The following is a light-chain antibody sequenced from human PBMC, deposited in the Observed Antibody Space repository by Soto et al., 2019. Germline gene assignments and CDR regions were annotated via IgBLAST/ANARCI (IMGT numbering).Light chain of an antibody. CDR2: SSS. V-gene: IGKV1-6*01. CDR1: QDIRND. J-gene: IGKJ1*01. Sequence: AIRMTQSPSSLSASVGDRVTFTCRASQDIRNDLGWYQQKPGRAPKLLIYSSSTLQSGVPSRFNGSGSGTDFTLSISSLQPEDFATYYCLQDYAFPWTFGQGTNVEVK. CDR3: LQDYAFPWT.